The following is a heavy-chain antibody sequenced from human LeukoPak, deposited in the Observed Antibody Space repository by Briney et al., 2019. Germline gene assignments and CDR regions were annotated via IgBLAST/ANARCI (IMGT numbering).Heavy chain of an antibody. J-gene: IGHJ3*02. CDR3: ARVRFSSGWYIAFDI. V-gene: IGHV1-46*01. D-gene: IGHD6-19*01. Sequence: ASVKVSCKASGYTFTSYYMHWVRQAPGQGLEWMGIINPSGGSTTYAQKLQGRVTMTRDTSTTTVYMELSCLRSEDTAVYYCARVRFSSGWYIAFDIWGQGTMVTVSS. CDR1: GYTFTSYY. CDR2: INPSGGST.